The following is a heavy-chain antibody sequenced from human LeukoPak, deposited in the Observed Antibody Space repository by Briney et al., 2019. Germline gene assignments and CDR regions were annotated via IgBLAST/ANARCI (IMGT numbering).Heavy chain of an antibody. CDR1: GGSFSGYY. CDR2: INHSGST. J-gene: IGHJ5*02. V-gene: IGHV4-34*01. D-gene: IGHD6-13*01. CDR3: ARELYSSSWPAYNWFGP. Sequence: SETLSLTCAVYGGSFSGYYWSWIRQPPGKGLEWIGEINHSGSTNYNPSLKSRVTISVDTSKNQFSLKLSSVTAADTAVYYCARELYSSSWPAYNWFGPWGQGTLVTVSS.